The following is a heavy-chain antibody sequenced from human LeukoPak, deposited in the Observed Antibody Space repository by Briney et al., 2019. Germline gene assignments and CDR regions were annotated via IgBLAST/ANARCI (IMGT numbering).Heavy chain of an antibody. CDR3: ARNGGGSQTDDAFDI. J-gene: IGHJ3*02. V-gene: IGHV1-69*13. CDR2: IIPIFGTA. CDR1: GGTFSSYA. Sequence: EASVKVSCKASGGTFSSYAISWVRQAPGQGLEWMGGIIPIFGTANYAQKFQGRVTITADESTSTAYMELSSLRSEDTAVYYCARNGGGSQTDDAFDIWGQGTMVTVSS. D-gene: IGHD1-26*01.